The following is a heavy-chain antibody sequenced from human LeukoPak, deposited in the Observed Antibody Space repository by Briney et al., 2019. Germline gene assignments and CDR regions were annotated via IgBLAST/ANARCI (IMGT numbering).Heavy chain of an antibody. CDR2: ISSSSSYI. CDR1: GFNFSSYS. J-gene: IGHJ4*02. D-gene: IGHD2-15*01. V-gene: IGHV3-21*01. CDR3: AREVAAACDY. Sequence: GGSLRLSCAASGFNFSSYSMNWVRQAPGKGLEWVSSISSSSSYIYYADSVKGRFTISRDNAKNSLYLLMNSLRAEDTAVYYCAREVAAACDYWGQGTLVTVSS.